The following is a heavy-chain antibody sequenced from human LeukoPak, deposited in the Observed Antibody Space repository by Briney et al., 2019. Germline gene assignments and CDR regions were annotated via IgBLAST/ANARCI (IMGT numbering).Heavy chain of an antibody. Sequence: VASVKVSCKASGGTFSSYTVSWVRQAPGQGLEWMGGIIPIFGTANHAQKFQGRVTITTDESTSTAYMELSSLRSEDTAVYYCARGPGDFYDTNGYYYVPDYWGQGTLVTVSS. D-gene: IGHD3-22*01. V-gene: IGHV1-69*05. CDR2: IIPIFGTA. CDR3: ARGPGDFYDTNGYYYVPDY. CDR1: GGTFSSYT. J-gene: IGHJ4*02.